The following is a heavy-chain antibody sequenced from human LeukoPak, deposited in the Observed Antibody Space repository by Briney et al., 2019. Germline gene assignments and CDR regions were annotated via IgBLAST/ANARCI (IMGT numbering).Heavy chain of an antibody. J-gene: IGHJ4*02. Sequence: PSETLSLTCSLSGGSISSSSYYWGWIRQPPGKGLEWIGSIYYSGSTYYNPSLKSRVIISVDTSKNQFSLKLSSVTAADTAVFYCARPLGSGWKPFDYWGQGTLVTVFS. V-gene: IGHV4-39*01. CDR3: ARPLGSGWKPFDY. CDR2: IYYSGST. CDR1: GGSISSSSYY. D-gene: IGHD6-19*01.